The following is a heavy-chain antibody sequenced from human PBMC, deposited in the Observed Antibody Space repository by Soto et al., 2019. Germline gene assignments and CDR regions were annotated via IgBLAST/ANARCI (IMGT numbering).Heavy chain of an antibody. D-gene: IGHD3-10*01. Sequence: ASVKVSCKASGNTFTSYDVNWVRQATGHGLEWMGWINPNSGNIGYAQKFQGRVTMTRDTAIRTAYMEVSRLRSDDTAVYYCARGRASGSYYLLDYWGQGTLVTVSS. CDR2: INPNSGNI. CDR1: GNTFTSYD. CDR3: ARGRASGSYYLLDY. V-gene: IGHV1-8*01. J-gene: IGHJ4*02.